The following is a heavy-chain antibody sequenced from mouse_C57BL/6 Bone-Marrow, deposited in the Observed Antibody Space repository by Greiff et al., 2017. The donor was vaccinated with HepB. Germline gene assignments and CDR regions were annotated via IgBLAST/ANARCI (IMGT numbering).Heavy chain of an antibody. V-gene: IGHV1-81*01. J-gene: IGHJ2*01. CDR1: GYTFTSYG. D-gene: IGHD2-12*01. CDR3: APGYNNGY. Sequence: VKLQESGAELARPGASVKLSCKASGYTFTSYGISWVKQRTGQGLEWIGEIYPRRGNTDYNEKFKGKATLTADKSSSTAYMELRSLTSEDSAVYFWAPGYNNGYWGQGTTLTVSS. CDR2: IYPRRGNT.